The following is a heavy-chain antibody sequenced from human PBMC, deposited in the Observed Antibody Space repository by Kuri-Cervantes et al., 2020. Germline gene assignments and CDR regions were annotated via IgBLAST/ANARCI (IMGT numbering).Heavy chain of an antibody. CDR1: GYTFTSYA. CDR3: ARDSSSWYIIGYFQH. V-gene: IGHV1-3*04. J-gene: IGHJ1*01. Sequence: ASVKVSCKASGYTFTSYAIHWVRQAPGQRLEWMGWINTGNGKTKYSQKFQGRVTITRDTSASTAYMELSSLRSEDTAVYYCARDSSSWYIIGYFQHWGQGTLVTVSS. D-gene: IGHD6-13*01. CDR2: INTGNGKT.